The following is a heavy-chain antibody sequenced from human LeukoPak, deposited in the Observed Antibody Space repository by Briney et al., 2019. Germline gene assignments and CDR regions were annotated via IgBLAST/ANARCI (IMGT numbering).Heavy chain of an antibody. D-gene: IGHD6-6*01. CDR2: ISGSSSTI. Sequence: PGGSLRLSCVASGFAFSRFTMNWVRQAPGKGLEWVSYISGSSSTIYCADSVKGRFTISRDNAKNSLFLQMNSLRAEDTAVYYCARELAYWGQGTLVTVSS. CDR3: ARELAY. CDR1: GFAFSRFT. J-gene: IGHJ4*02. V-gene: IGHV3-48*01.